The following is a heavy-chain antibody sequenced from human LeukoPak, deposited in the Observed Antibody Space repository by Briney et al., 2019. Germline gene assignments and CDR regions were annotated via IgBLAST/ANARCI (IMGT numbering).Heavy chain of an antibody. CDR3: AKGFRKLIVGSTEDYFDY. CDR1: GFTFSSYG. Sequence: GGSLRLSCAASGFTFSSYGMSWVRQAPGKGLEWVSAISGSGGSTYYADSVKGRFTISRDNSKNTLYLQMNSLRAEDTAVYYCAKGFRKLIVGSTEDYFDYWGQGTLVTVSS. D-gene: IGHD1-26*01. CDR2: ISGSGGST. V-gene: IGHV3-23*01. J-gene: IGHJ4*02.